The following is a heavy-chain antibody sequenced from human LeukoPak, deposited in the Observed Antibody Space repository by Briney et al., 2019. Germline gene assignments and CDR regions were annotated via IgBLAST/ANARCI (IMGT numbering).Heavy chain of an antibody. CDR3: AREDCSSTDCYTDRDFDY. J-gene: IGHJ4*02. Sequence: ASVNVSCKASGYTFTGYYMHWVRQAPGQGLEWMGWINPNSGGTNYAQKFQGRVTMTRDTSISTAYMELSRLRSDDTAVYYCAREDCSSTDCYTDRDFDYWGQGTLVTVSS. D-gene: IGHD2-2*02. CDR2: INPNSGGT. V-gene: IGHV1-2*02. CDR1: GYTFTGYY.